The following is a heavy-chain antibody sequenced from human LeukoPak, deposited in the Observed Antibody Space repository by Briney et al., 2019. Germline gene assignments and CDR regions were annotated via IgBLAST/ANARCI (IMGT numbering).Heavy chain of an antibody. CDR2: IIHILGIA. V-gene: IGHV1-69*04. J-gene: IGHJ4*02. CDR3: AIPSQYCSGGSCYREGFDY. CDR1: GGTFSSYA. D-gene: IGHD2-15*01. Sequence: GASVKVSCKASGGTFSSYAISWVRQAPGQGLEWMGRIIHILGIANYAQKFQGRVTITADKSTSTAYMELSSLRSEDTAVYYCAIPSQYCSGGSCYREGFDYWGQGTLVTVSS.